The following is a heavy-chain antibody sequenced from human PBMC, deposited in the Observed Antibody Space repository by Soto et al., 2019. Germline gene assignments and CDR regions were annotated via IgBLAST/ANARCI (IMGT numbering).Heavy chain of an antibody. D-gene: IGHD5-12*01. Sequence: QVQLQQWGAGLLKPSETLSLTCTVNGGSLTGYYWSWIRQPPGKGLEWIGEVKDGGSTNYSPSLRGRASISADTSKHHFSLRLNSVTAADTAVYFCARGQEGIVATHWDQGALVTVSS. CDR1: GGSLTGYY. CDR3: ARGQEGIVATH. V-gene: IGHV4-34*01. CDR2: VKDGGST. J-gene: IGHJ4*02.